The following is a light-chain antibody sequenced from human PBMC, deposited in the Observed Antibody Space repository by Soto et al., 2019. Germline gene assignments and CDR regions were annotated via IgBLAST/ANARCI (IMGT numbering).Light chain of an antibody. J-gene: IGLJ2*01. V-gene: IGLV2-11*01. CDR1: SSDVGGYNY. Sequence: QSALTQPRSVSGSPGQSVTISCTGTSSDVGGYNYVSWYQQHPGKAPKLVIYDVSKRPSGVPDRFSGSKSGTSASLAITGLQAEDEADYYCQSYDSGLSDVVFGGGTKLTVL. CDR2: DVS. CDR3: QSYDSGLSDVV.